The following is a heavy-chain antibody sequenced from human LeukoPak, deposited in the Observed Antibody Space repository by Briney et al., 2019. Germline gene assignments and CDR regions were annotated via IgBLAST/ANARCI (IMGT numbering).Heavy chain of an antibody. D-gene: IGHD3-16*01. V-gene: IGHV1-46*01. CDR3: ARDIWSTLYYYYYGMDV. J-gene: IGHJ6*02. CDR1: GYTFTSYY. Sequence: ASVKVSCKASGYTFTSYYMHWVRQAPGQGLEWMGIINPSGGSTSYAQKFQGRVTITADESTSTAYMELSSLRSEDTAVYYCARDIWSTLYYYYYGMDVWGQGTTVTVSS. CDR2: INPSGGST.